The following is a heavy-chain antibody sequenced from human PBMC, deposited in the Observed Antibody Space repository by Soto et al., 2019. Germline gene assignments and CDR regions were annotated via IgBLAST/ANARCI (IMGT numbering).Heavy chain of an antibody. Sequence: ASVKVSCKASGYTFTSYAMHWVRQAPGQRLEWMGWINAGNGNTKYSQKFQGRVTITRDTSASTAYMELSSLRSEDTAVYYCAKESSSSPYYYGMDVWGQGTTVTVSS. D-gene: IGHD6-6*01. CDR3: AKESSSSPYYYGMDV. V-gene: IGHV1-3*01. CDR2: INAGNGNT. J-gene: IGHJ6*02. CDR1: GYTFTSYA.